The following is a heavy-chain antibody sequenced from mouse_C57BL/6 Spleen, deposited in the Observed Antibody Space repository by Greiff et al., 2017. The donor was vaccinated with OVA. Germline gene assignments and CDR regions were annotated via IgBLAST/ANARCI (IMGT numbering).Heavy chain of an antibody. V-gene: IGHV1-64*01. Sequence: VQLQQSGAELVKPGASVKLSCKASGYTFTSYWMHWVKQRPGQGLEWIGMIHPNSGSTNYNEKFKSKATLTVDKSSSTAYMQLSSLTSEDSAVYYCARQYGSHYYAMDYWGQGTSVTVSS. J-gene: IGHJ4*01. CDR1: GYTFTSYW. CDR2: IHPNSGST. CDR3: ARQYGSHYYAMDY. D-gene: IGHD1-1*01.